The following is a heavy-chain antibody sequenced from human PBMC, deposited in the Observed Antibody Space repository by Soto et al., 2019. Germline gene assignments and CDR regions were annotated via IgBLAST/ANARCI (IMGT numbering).Heavy chain of an antibody. J-gene: IGHJ4*02. D-gene: IGHD2-15*01. CDR3: ALSYCSGGSCYSYFDY. CDR2: INPSGGST. Sequence: GASVKVSCTASGYTFTSYYMHWVRQAPGQGLEWMGIINPSGGSTSYAQKFQGRVTMTRDTSTSTVYMELSSLRSEDTAVYYCALSYCSGGSCYSYFDYWGQGTLVTVSS. CDR1: GYTFTSYY. V-gene: IGHV1-46*03.